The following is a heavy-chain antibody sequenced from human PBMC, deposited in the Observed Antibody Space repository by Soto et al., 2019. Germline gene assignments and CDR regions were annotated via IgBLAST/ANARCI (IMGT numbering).Heavy chain of an antibody. D-gene: IGHD3-16*01. V-gene: IGHV3-30*18. Sequence: GGSLRLSCAASGFTFSSYGMHWVRQAPGKGLEWVAVISYDGSNKYYADSVKGRFTISRDNSKNTLYLQMNSLRAEDTAVYYCAKDLIGGGTYYYYGMDVWGQGTTVTVS. CDR1: GFTFSSYG. J-gene: IGHJ6*02. CDR2: ISYDGSNK. CDR3: AKDLIGGGTYYYYGMDV.